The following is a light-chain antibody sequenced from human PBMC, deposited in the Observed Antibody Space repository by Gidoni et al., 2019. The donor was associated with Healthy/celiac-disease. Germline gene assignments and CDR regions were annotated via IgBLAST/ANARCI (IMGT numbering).Light chain of an antibody. J-gene: IGKJ2*01. CDR3: QQYNSYPMYT. CDR2: KSS. V-gene: IGKV1-5*03. Sequence: DIQMTQSPSTLSASVGDRVTITCRASQSLSSWLAWYQQTPGKAPKLLIYKSSSLESGVPSRFSDSLSGTEFTLTISSLQPDDFATYYCQQYNSYPMYTFXQXTKLEIK. CDR1: QSLSSW.